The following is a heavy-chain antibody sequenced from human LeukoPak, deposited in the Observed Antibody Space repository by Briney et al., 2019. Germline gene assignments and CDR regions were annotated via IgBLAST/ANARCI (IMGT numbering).Heavy chain of an antibody. CDR1: GFTLNNYA. J-gene: IGHJ5*01. CDR2: ITDSGLNT. CDR3: AKGLRGNYDS. V-gene: IGHV3-23*01. D-gene: IGHD3-16*01. Sequence: GGSLRLSCVASGFTLNNYAMAWVRQAPEKGLEWVSSITDSGLNTYYADSVKGRITISRDNSKNKLYLQMNSLRAEDTAVYYCAKGLRGNYDSWGQGTLVTVSS.